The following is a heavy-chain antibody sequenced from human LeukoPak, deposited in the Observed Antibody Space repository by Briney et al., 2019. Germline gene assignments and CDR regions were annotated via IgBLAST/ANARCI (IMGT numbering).Heavy chain of an antibody. CDR1: GFTFSSYS. CDR3: ARCTTGRTFGSLREIKRSREIDY. V-gene: IGHV3-21*01. D-gene: IGHD1-1*01. J-gene: IGHJ4*02. Sequence: PGGSLRLSCAASGFTFSSYSMNWVRQAPGKGLEWVSSISSSSSNIYYADSVKGRFTISRDNAKNSLYLQMNSLRVEDTAVYYCARCTTGRTFGSLREIKRSREIDYWGQGTLVTVSS. CDR2: ISSSSSNI.